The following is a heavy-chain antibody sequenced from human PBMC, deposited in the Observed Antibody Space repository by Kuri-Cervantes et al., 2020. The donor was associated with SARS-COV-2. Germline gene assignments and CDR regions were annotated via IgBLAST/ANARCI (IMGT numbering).Heavy chain of an antibody. V-gene: IGHV4-61*01. Sequence: SETLSLTCKVSGGSVSSGSYFWSWIRQPPGNGLEWIGYTYDSGSTNYNPSLKSRVTISVDTSKNQFSLKLRSVTAADTAVYYCSGTYYGRDYWGQGTLVTVSS. CDR2: TYDSGST. CDR1: GGSVSSGSYF. CDR3: SGTYYGRDY. D-gene: IGHD3-10*01. J-gene: IGHJ4*02.